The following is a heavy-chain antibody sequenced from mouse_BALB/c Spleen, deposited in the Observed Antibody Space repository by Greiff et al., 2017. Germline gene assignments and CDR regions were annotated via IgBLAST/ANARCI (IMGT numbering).Heavy chain of an antibody. Sequence: EVMLVESGGGLVKPGGSLKLSCAASGFTFSDYYMYWVRQTPEKRLEWVATISDGGSYTYYPDSVKGRFTISRDNAKNNLYLQMSSLKSEDTAMYYCAREGRYGNYGDRGWGQGTSVTVSS. CDR2: ISDGGSYT. CDR3: AREGRYGNYGDRG. V-gene: IGHV5-4*02. CDR1: GFTFSDYY. J-gene: IGHJ4*01. D-gene: IGHD2-1*01.